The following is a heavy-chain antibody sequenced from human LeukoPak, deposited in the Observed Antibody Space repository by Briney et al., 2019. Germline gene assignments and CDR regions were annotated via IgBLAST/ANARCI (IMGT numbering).Heavy chain of an antibody. J-gene: IGHJ4*02. CDR1: GFTFSSYG. CDR2: IWYGGSNK. D-gene: IGHD3-9*01. Sequence: GGSLRLSCAASGFTFSSYGMHWVRQAPGKGLEWVAVIWYGGSNKYYADSVKGRFTISRDNSKNTLYLQMNSLRAEDTAVYYCARDGDILTGYYFDYWGQGTLVTVSS. V-gene: IGHV3-33*01. CDR3: ARDGDILTGYYFDY.